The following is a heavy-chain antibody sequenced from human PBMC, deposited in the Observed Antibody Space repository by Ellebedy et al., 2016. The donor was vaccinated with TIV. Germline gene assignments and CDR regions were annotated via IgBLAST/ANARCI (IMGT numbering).Heavy chain of an antibody. J-gene: IGHJ1*01. CDR3: ARDRGIAAARVDH. CDR1: GFTFSDYY. Sequence: GGSLRLXCAASGFTFSDYYMSWIPQAPGKGLEWVSYISESITYTYYADSVKGRFTISRDDAKNSLYLQLNSLGVDDTAVYYCARDRGIAAARVDHWGQGTLVTVSS. V-gene: IGHV3-11*05. D-gene: IGHD2-15*01. CDR2: ISESITYT.